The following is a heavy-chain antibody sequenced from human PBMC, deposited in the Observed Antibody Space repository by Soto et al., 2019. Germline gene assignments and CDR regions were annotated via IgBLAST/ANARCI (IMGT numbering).Heavy chain of an antibody. CDR2: LNQDGSEK. V-gene: IGHV3-7*03. CDR1: GFTFSSYW. Sequence: GGSLRLSCAASGFTFSSYWMSWVRQAPGKGPEWVANLNQDGSEKYYVDSVKGRFTISRDNAKNSLYLQMYSLRAEDTAVYYCARNFHYYDSGGYYFFDNWGQGTLVTVSS. D-gene: IGHD3-22*01. CDR3: ARNFHYYDSGGYYFFDN. J-gene: IGHJ4*02.